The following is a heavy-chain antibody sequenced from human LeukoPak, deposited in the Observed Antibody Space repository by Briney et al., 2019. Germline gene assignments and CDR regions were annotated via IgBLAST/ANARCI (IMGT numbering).Heavy chain of an antibody. CDR2: INHSGST. J-gene: IGHJ3*02. Sequence: PSETLSLTCAVYGGSFSGYYWSWLRQPPGKGLEWIGEINHSGSTNYDPSLKSRVTISVDTSKNQFSLKLSSVTAADTAVYYCARGRRIQLYKDAFDIWGQGTMVTVSS. CDR3: ARGRRIQLYKDAFDI. D-gene: IGHD5-18*01. V-gene: IGHV4-34*01. CDR1: GGSFSGYY.